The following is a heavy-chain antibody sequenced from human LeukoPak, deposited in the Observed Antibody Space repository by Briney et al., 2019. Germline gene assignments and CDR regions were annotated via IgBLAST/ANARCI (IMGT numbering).Heavy chain of an antibody. Sequence: GASVKVSCKASGYTFAGYYMHWVRQAPGQGLEWMGWINPNSGGTNYAQKFQGRVTMTRDTSISTAYMELSRLRSDDTAVYYCARGAVYGDYGVDYWGQGTLVTVSS. CDR3: ARGAVYGDYGVDY. D-gene: IGHD4-17*01. V-gene: IGHV1-2*02. J-gene: IGHJ4*02. CDR1: GYTFAGYY. CDR2: INPNSGGT.